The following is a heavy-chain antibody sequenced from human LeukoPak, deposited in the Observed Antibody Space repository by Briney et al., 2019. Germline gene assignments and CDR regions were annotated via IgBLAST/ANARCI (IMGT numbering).Heavy chain of an antibody. CDR2: IYTFGST. D-gene: IGHD2-15*01. CDR1: GGSISDYY. V-gene: IGHV4-4*09. J-gene: IGHJ4*02. CDR3: SRHGGSFRPFDY. Sequence: PSETLSLTCTVSGGSISDYYWSWIRQPPGKGLEWIGYIYTFGSTKYTPSLKSRVTISEDTSKNQFSLKLSSVTAADTTVYYCSRHGGSFRPFDYGGRGSLVTVSS.